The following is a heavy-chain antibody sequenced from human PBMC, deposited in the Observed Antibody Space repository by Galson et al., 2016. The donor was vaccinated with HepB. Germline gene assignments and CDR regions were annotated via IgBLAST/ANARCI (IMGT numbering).Heavy chain of an antibody. Sequence: QSGAEVKKPGESLKISCEGFGYSFTSYWIGWVRQMPGKGLEWMGTIYPGDSDTRYSPSSQGQVTISADKSISAAYLQWNSLKASDTAIYYCARRSSDAFDIWGQGTMVTVAS. V-gene: IGHV5-51*01. CDR2: IYPGDSDT. J-gene: IGHJ3*02. D-gene: IGHD3-10*01. CDR1: GYSFTSYW. CDR3: ARRSSDAFDI.